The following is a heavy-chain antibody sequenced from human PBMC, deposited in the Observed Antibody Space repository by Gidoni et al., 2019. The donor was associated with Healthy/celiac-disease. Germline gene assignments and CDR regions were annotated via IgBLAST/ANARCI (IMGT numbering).Heavy chain of an antibody. CDR3: AKGYYDFWSGYYHGMDV. CDR2: ISYDGSNK. D-gene: IGHD3-3*01. CDR1: GFTFISYG. Sequence: QVQLVESGGGVVQPGRSLRLSCAASGFTFISYGMHWVRQAPGKGLEWVAVISYDGSNKYYADSVKGRFTISRDNSKNTLYLQMNSLRAEDTAVYYCAKGYYDFWSGYYHGMDVWGQGTTVTVSS. J-gene: IGHJ6*02. V-gene: IGHV3-30*18.